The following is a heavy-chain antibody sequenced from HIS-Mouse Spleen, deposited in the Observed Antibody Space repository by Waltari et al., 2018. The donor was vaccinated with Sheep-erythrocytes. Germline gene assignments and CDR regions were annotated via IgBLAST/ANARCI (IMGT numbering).Heavy chain of an antibody. V-gene: IGHV5-51*01. CDR1: GYSFTSYW. J-gene: IGHJ4*02. CDR2: SYPRDSDT. D-gene: IGHD1-26*01. Sequence: EVQLVQSGAEVKKPGESLKISCKGSGYSFTSYWIGWVRQMPGKGLEWMGISYPRDSDTTDSPSFQGQGTSSADKSISTDYLEWSGLKASDTAMYYCARRVGAVLTFDYWGQGTLVTVSS. CDR3: ARRVGAVLTFDY.